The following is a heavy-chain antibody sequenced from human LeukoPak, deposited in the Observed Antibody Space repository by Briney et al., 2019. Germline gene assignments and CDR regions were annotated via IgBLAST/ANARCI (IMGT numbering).Heavy chain of an antibody. V-gene: IGHV3-7*01. CDR2: IKQDGSEK. D-gene: IGHD3-22*01. J-gene: IGHJ3*02. CDR1: GFTFSSYW. CDR3: ARDRTITYYYDTSASDAFDI. Sequence: GGSLRLSCAASGFTFSSYWMSWVRQAPGKGLEWVANIKQDGSEKYYVDSVKGRFTISRDNAKNSLYLQMNSLRAEDTAVYYCARDRTITYYYDTSASDAFDIWGQGTMVTVS.